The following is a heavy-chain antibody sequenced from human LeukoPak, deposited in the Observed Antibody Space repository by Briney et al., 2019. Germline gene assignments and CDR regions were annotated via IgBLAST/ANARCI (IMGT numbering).Heavy chain of an antibody. J-gene: IGHJ4*02. Sequence: GGSLRLSCAASRFTFSGYAMTWVRQAPGKGLEWVSSITGSGDYTYYIDSVKGRFTISRDNSKNILYLQMNSLRGEDTALYYCAKDGLYYGGSAHVYYFDYWGQGTLVAVSS. CDR2: ITGSGDYT. D-gene: IGHD2-21*01. CDR1: RFTFSGYA. V-gene: IGHV3-23*01. CDR3: AKDGLYYGGSAHVYYFDY.